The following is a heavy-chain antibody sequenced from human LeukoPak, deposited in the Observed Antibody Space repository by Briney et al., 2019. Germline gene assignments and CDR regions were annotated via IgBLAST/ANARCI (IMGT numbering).Heavy chain of an antibody. CDR3: ATTGYNYEFDY. D-gene: IGHD5-18*01. J-gene: IGHJ4*02. Sequence: GGSLRLSCAATGFTFSTYWMHWVRQAPGKGLVCISRINRDGSGITYADSVKGRFTISRDNAKSILYLQMNSLRAEDTAVYYCATTGYNYEFDYWGQGTLVTVSS. CDR1: GFTFSTYW. V-gene: IGHV3-74*03. CDR2: INRDGSGI.